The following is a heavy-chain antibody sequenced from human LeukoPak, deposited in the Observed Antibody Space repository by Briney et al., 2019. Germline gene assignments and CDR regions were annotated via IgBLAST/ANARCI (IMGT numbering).Heavy chain of an antibody. V-gene: IGHV3-21*01. CDR2: ISGRSSSI. CDR1: GFTFSSYS. CDR3: VRDLTSANWFDP. J-gene: IGHJ5*02. Sequence: GGSLRLSCAASGFTFSSYSMNWVRQAPGKGLEWVSCISGRSSSIYYAGSVKGRFTISRDNAKNSLYLQMNSLRAEDTAVYYCVRDLTSANWFDPWGQGTLVTVSS.